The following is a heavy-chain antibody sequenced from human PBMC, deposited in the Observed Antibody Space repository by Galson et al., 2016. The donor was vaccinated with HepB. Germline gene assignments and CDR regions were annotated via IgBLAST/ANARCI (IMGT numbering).Heavy chain of an antibody. CDR2: ISSSSSTI. CDR3: AREGAIFGVVTNWSDP. V-gene: IGHV3-48*01. J-gene: IGHJ5*02. Sequence: SLRLSCAASGFTFSSYSMNWVRQAPGKGLEWVSYISSSSSTIYYADSVKGRFTISRDNAKNSLYLQMNSLRAEDTAVYYCAREGAIFGVVTNWSDPWGQGTLVTVSS. D-gene: IGHD3-3*01. CDR1: GFTFSSYS.